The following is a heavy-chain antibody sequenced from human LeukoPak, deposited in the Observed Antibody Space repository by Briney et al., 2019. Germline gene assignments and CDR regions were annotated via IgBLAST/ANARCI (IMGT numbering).Heavy chain of an antibody. CDR1: GGTFSSYA. CDR3: ARALGEFYYFDY. Sequence: ASVKVSCKASGGTFSSYAISWVRQAPGQGLEWMGRIIPIFGTANYAQKFQGRVTITTDESTSTAYMELSSLRSEDTAVYYCARALGEFYYFDYWGQGTLVTVSS. D-gene: IGHD3-10*01. V-gene: IGHV1-69*05. J-gene: IGHJ4*02. CDR2: IIPIFGTA.